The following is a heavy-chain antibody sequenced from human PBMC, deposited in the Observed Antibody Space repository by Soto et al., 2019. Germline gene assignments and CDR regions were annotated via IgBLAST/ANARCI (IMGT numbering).Heavy chain of an antibody. D-gene: IGHD3-10*01. J-gene: IGHJ6*02. CDR2: IIPIFGTA. V-gene: IGHV1-69*13. CDR1: GGTFSSYA. Sequence: SVKVSCKASGGTFSSYAISWVRQAPGQGLEWMGGIIPIFGTANYAQKFQGRVTITADESTSTAYMELSSLRSEDTAVYYCARDLTIGRGAPTYYYGMDVWGQGSTVTVSS. CDR3: ARDLTIGRGAPTYYYGMDV.